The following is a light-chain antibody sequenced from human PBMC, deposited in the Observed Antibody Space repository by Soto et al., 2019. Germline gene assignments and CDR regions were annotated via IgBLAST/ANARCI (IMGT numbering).Light chain of an antibody. CDR2: EVS. J-gene: IGLJ1*01. CDR1: SSDVGGYNY. Sequence: QSALTQPASVSGSPGQSITISCTGTSSDVGGYNYVSWYQQHPDKAPKLMIYEVSNRPSGVSNRFSGSKSGNTASLTISGLQTDDEADYHCSSYTSSSTPYVFGTGTKVTVL. CDR3: SSYTSSSTPYV. V-gene: IGLV2-14*01.